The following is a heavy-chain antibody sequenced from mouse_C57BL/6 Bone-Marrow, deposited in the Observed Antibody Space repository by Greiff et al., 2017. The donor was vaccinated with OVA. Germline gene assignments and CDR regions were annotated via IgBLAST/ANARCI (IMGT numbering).Heavy chain of an antibody. CDR1: GYSFTGYY. Sequence: VQLKQSGPELVKPGASVKISCKASGYSFTGYYMNWVKQSPEKRLEWIGEINPSTGGTTYNQKFKAKATLTVDKSSSTAYMQLKSLTSEDSAVYYCARKTAQATGFAYWGQGTLVTVSA. V-gene: IGHV1-42*01. CDR2: INPSTGGT. J-gene: IGHJ3*01. D-gene: IGHD3-2*02. CDR3: ARKTAQATGFAY.